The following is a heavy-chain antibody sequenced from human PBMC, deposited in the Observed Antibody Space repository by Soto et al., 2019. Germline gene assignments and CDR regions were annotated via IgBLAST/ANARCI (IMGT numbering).Heavy chain of an antibody. J-gene: IGHJ4*02. V-gene: IGHV4-39*01. CDR2: IYYSGST. CDR1: GGSISSSSYY. CDR3: AYESSIAARPGY. D-gene: IGHD6-6*01. Sequence: SETLSLTCTVSGGSISSSSYYWGWIRQPPGKGLEWIGSIYYSGSTYYNPSLKSRVTISVDTSKNQFSLKLSSVTAADTAVYYCAYESSIAARPGYWGQGTLVTVSS.